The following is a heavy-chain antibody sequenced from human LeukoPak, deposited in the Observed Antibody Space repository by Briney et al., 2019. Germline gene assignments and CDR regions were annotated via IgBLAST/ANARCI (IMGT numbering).Heavy chain of an antibody. CDR1: GFTFSSYA. CDR2: ISSSGGST. Sequence: GRSLRLSCVASGFTFSSYAMHWVRQAPGKGLEYVSAISSSGGSTYYADSVKGRFTISRDNSKNTLYLQMSSLRAEDTAVYYCVKATSGWGFFDYWGQGTLVTVSS. J-gene: IGHJ4*02. D-gene: IGHD6-19*01. CDR3: VKATSGWGFFDY. V-gene: IGHV3-64D*09.